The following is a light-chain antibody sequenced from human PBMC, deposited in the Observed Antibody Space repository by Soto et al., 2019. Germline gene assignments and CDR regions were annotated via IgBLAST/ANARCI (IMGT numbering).Light chain of an antibody. CDR3: QQLNSYPIN. J-gene: IGKJ5*01. V-gene: IGKV1-9*01. Sequence: DIQLTQSPSFLSASVGDRVTITCRASQGISDYFAWYQQKLGKAPKLLIFAASTLQSGVPSRFSGSGSGTEFTLTISSLQPEDFATYYCQQLNSYPINFGQGTRLEI. CDR2: AAS. CDR1: QGISDY.